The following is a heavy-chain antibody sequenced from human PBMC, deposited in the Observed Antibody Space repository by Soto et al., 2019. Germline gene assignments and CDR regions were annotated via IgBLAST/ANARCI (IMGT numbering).Heavy chain of an antibody. CDR3: ARGDQLPVGYYYYYYMDV. J-gene: IGHJ6*03. V-gene: IGHV4-34*01. CDR1: GGSFSGYY. D-gene: IGHD2-2*01. CDR2: INHSGST. Sequence: TSETLSLTCAVYGGSFSGYYWSWIRQPPGKGLEWIGEINHSGSTNYNPSLKSRVTISVDTSKNQFSLKLSSVTAADTAVYYCARGDQLPVGYYYYYYMDVWGKGTTVTVSS.